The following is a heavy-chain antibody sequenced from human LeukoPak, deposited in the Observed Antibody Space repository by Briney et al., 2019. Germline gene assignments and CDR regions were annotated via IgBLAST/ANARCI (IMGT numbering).Heavy chain of an antibody. CDR3: ARETVPPHYGMDV. CDR2: INHSGST. D-gene: IGHD2-21*02. CDR1: GGSFSGYY. V-gene: IGHV4-34*01. Sequence: SETLSLTCAVYGGSFSGYYWSWIRQPPGKGLEWIGEINHSGSTNYNPSLKSRVTISVDRSKNQFSLKLSSVTAADTAVYCCARETVPPHYGMDVWGQGTTVTVSS. J-gene: IGHJ6*02.